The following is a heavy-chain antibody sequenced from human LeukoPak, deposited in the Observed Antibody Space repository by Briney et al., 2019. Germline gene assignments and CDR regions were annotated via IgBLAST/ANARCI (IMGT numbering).Heavy chain of an antibody. CDR2: IIGSGDHT. D-gene: IGHD5-24*01. CDR1: GFIFSNYA. V-gene: IGHV3-23*01. Sequence: PXGSLRLSCAASGFIFSNYAMSWVRQAPGKGLEWVSAIIGSGDHTYYADSVRGRFTISRDNSRNTLYLQMNSLRAEDTAVYHCALEGDGHNAPDYWGQGTLVTVSS. CDR3: ALEGDGHNAPDY. J-gene: IGHJ4*02.